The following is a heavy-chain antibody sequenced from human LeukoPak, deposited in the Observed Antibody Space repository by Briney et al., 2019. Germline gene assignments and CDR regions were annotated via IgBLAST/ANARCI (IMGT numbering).Heavy chain of an antibody. J-gene: IGHJ4*02. V-gene: IGHV3-23*01. D-gene: IGHD2-15*01. Sequence: GGSLRLSCAASGFTFSSYAMSWVRQAPGKGLEWVSAISGSGGTTYYADSVKGRFTISRDNAKSSLYLQMNSLRDEDTAVYYCAREVVGAPSSFDYWGQGTLVSVSS. CDR3: AREVVGAPSSFDY. CDR1: GFTFSSYA. CDR2: ISGSGGTT.